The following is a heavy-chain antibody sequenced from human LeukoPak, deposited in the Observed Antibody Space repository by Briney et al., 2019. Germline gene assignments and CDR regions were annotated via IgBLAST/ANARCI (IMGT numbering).Heavy chain of an antibody. V-gene: IGHV3-23*01. J-gene: IGHJ5*02. D-gene: IGHD3-10*01. Sequence: PGGSLRLSCAASGFTFSSYAMSWVRQAPGKGLEWVSAISGSGGSTYYADSVKGRFTISRDNSKNTLYLQMNSLRAEDTAVYYCAKIASGNYGSGRSWFDPWGQGTLVTVSS. CDR1: GFTFSSYA. CDR2: ISGSGGST. CDR3: AKIASGNYGSGRSWFDP.